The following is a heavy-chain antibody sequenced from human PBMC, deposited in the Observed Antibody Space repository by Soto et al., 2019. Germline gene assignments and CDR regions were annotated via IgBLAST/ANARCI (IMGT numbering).Heavy chain of an antibody. CDR2: VYWNDAK. J-gene: IGHJ4*02. CDR1: GFSLSTTQVG. CDR3: AHLNTRGYYFDY. Sequence: QLTLKEPGPTLVKPTQTLTLTCTFSGFSLSTTQVGVGCLRQHPRKALEWLAHVYWNDAKYYSLSLKTRLTITQDISKNQVVLTTTNMDAVDTATYFCAHLNTRGYYFDYWGQGALVTVSS. V-gene: IGHV2-5*01.